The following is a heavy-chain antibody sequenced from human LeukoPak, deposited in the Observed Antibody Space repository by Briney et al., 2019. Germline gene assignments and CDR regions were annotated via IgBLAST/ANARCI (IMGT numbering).Heavy chain of an antibody. Sequence: GASVTVSCKASGYTFTNYGISWVRQAPGQGAEWMGWISAYNGHTNYAQSVQGRVIMTTDTSTSTAYLEVRSLRFDDTAVYYCARDDKNGRWSWFDPWGQGTPVTVSS. D-gene: IGHD2-15*01. CDR2: ISAYNGHT. CDR1: GYTFTNYG. CDR3: ARDDKNGRWSWFDP. J-gene: IGHJ5*02. V-gene: IGHV1-18*01.